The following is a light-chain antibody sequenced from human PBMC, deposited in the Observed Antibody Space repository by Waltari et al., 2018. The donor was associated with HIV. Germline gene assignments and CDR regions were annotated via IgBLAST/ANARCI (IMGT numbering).Light chain of an antibody. CDR3: QSTDGSGSVI. CDR2: KYI. CDR1: ALPKQS. V-gene: IGLV3-25*02. Sequence: SYELTQPPSVSVSPGQTASITCSADALPKQSGNWSQQRPGQDPLLVIFKYIERPSGIPERFSGSSSGTIVTLTISGVQAEEEADYYCQSTDGSGSVIFGGGTKLSVL. J-gene: IGLJ2*01.